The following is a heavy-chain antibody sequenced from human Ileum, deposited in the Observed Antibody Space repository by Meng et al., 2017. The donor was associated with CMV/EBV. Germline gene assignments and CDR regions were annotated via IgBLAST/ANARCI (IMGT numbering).Heavy chain of an antibody. J-gene: IGHJ2*01. D-gene: IGHD2-15*01. CDR1: GRSFGDYH. CDR2: INHSGIT. Sequence: SGTLSLPVADYGRSFGDYHGSWVRPPPGKGLECAGKINHSGITNYNSSRYSRVTISVDTSKTQFSLKLSSVHAADKALYYCAKGDPDGHCAGGSSYRYWYFDVWGRGTLVTVSS. V-gene: IGHV4-34*01. CDR3: AKGDPDGHCAGGSSYRYWYFDV.